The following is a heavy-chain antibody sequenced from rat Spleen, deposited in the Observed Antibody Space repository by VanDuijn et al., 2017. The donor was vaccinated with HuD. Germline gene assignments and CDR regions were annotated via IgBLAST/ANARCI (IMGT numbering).Heavy chain of an antibody. V-gene: IGHV2-47*01. J-gene: IGHJ2*01. Sequence: QVQLKESGPGLVQPSQTLSLTCTVSGLSLTSNSVSWIRQPPGKGLEWMGVMWSGGSTAYNSALKSRLSISRDTSKSQVFLKMNSLQTEDTAIYYCTTNFDYWGQGVMVTVSS. CDR1: GLSLTSNS. CDR2: MWSGGST. CDR3: TTNFDY.